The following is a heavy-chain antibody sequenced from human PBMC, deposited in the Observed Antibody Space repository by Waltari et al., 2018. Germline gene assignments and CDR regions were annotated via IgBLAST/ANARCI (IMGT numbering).Heavy chain of an antibody. Sequence: QVQLQESGPGLVKPSETLSRTCTVSGGSISSYSWSWIRQPAGKELEWIGRIYTSGSTNYNPSLKSRVTMSVDTSKNQFSLKLCSVTAADTAVYYCARVFIRARGINWFDPWGQGTLVTVSS. CDR3: ARVFIRARGINWFDP. D-gene: IGHD3-10*01. V-gene: IGHV4-4*07. J-gene: IGHJ5*02. CDR2: IYTSGST. CDR1: GGSISSYS.